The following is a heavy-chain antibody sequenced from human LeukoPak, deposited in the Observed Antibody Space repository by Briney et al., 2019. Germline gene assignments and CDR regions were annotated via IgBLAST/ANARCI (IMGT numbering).Heavy chain of an antibody. J-gene: IGHJ4*02. CDR1: GGTFSSYA. D-gene: IGHD5-18*01. CDR2: IIPIFGTA. Sequence: VASVKVSCKASGGTFSSYAISWVRQAPGQGLEWMGGIIPIFGTANYARKFQGRVTITTDESTSTADMELSSLRSEDTAVYYCARSYGYSLFDYWGQGTLVTVSS. V-gene: IGHV1-69*05. CDR3: ARSYGYSLFDY.